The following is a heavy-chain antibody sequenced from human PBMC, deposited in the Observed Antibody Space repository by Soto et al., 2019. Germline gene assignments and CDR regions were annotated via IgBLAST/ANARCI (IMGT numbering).Heavy chain of an antibody. Sequence: SETLSLTCTVSGGSISSGGYYWSWIRQHPGKGLEWIGYIYYSGSTYYNPSLKSRVTISVDTSKNQFSLKLSSVTAADTAVYYCARDGYSSDYYYGMDVWGQGTTVTVS. CDR2: IYYSGST. CDR1: GGSISSGGYY. CDR3: ARDGYSSDYYYGMDV. V-gene: IGHV4-31*03. J-gene: IGHJ6*02. D-gene: IGHD5-18*01.